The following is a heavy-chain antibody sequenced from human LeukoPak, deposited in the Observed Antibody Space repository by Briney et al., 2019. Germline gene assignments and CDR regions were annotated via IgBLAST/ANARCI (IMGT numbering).Heavy chain of an antibody. CDR1: GFTFSSYS. Sequence: GGSLRLSCAASGFTFSSYSMNWVRQAPGKGLEWVSYISSSSSTIYYADSVKGRFTISRDNAKNSLYLQMNSLRAEDTAVYYCATSKSPHYYGSGSYYNRPVEDYYYYMDVWGKGTTVTVSS. CDR3: ATSKSPHYYGSGSYYNRPVEDYYYYMDV. J-gene: IGHJ6*03. D-gene: IGHD3-10*01. V-gene: IGHV3-48*04. CDR2: ISSSSSTI.